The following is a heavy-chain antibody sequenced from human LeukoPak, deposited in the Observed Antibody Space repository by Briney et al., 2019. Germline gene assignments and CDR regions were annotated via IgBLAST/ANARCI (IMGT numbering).Heavy chain of an antibody. CDR2: IYHSGST. Sequence: SGTLSLTCAVSGGSISSSNWWSWVRQPPGKRLEWIGEIYHSGSTNYNPSLKSRVTISVDRFKNHFSLKLKSVTAADTAVYYCARGFWSGYYNSNWFDPWGQGTLVTVSS. V-gene: IGHV4-4*02. CDR3: ARGFWSGYYNSNWFDP. J-gene: IGHJ5*02. CDR1: GGSISSSNW. D-gene: IGHD3-3*01.